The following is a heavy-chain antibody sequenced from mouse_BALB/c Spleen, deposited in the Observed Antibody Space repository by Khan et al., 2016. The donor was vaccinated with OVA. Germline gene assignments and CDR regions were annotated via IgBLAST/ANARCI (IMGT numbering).Heavy chain of an antibody. CDR3: ARLEDI. J-gene: IGHJ2*01. V-gene: IGHV2-9*02. CDR1: GFSLTSYG. Sequence: QVQLKESGPGLVAPSQSLSITCTVSGFSLTSYGVHWVHQPPGKGLEWLGVIWAGGSTNYNSALMSRLSLSKDNSKSQVFLKMNSRQTDDTAMYDCARLEDIWGQGTTLTVSS. D-gene: IGHD1-3*01. CDR2: IWAGGST.